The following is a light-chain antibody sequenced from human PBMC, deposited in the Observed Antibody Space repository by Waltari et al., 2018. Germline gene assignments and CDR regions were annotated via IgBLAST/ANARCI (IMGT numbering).Light chain of an antibody. CDR1: SGINVGTYR. CDR2: YKSDSDK. J-gene: IGLJ3*02. Sequence: QAVLTQPASLPASPGASASLTCTLRSGINVGTYRLYSYQQKPGSPPQYLLRYKSDSDKQQGSGVPSRFSGSKDASANAGILLISGLQSEDEADYYCMIWHSSAWVFGGGTKLTVL. V-gene: IGLV5-45*01. CDR3: MIWHSSAWV.